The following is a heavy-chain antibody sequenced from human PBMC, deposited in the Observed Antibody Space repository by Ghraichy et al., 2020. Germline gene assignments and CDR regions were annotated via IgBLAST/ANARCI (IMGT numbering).Heavy chain of an antibody. CDR1: GGSFSGYY. J-gene: IGHJ4*02. V-gene: IGHV4-34*01. CDR3: ARRDIVATFGY. D-gene: IGHD5-12*01. Sequence: SETLSLTCAVYGGSFSGYYWSWIRQPPGKGLEWIGEINHSGSTNYNPSLKSRVTISVDTSKNQFSLKLSSVTAADTAVYYCARRDIVATFGYWGQGTLVTVSS. CDR2: INHSGST.